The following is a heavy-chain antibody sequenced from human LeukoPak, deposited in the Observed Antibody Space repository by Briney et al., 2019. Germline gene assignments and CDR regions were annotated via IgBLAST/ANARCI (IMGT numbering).Heavy chain of an antibody. D-gene: IGHD1-26*01. J-gene: IGHJ4*02. V-gene: IGHV4-59*01. CDR3: ARFRGIVGATGAFDC. CDR2: IYYSGST. CDR1: GGSLSSYY. Sequence: SETLSLTCTVSGGSLSSYYWSWIRQPPGKGLEWIGYIYYSGSTKYNPSLKSRVTISVDTSKNQFSLKLSSVTAADTAVYYCARFRGIVGATGAFDCWGQGTLVTVSS.